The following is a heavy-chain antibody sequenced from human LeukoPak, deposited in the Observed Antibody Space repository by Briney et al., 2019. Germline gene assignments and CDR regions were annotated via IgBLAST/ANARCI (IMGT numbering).Heavy chain of an antibody. J-gene: IGHJ4*02. D-gene: IGHD2-2*02. CDR3: ASTYCTTTNCYIGY. V-gene: IGHV4-31*03. Sequence: SQTPSLTCTVSGGSISSGGYYWNWIRQHPGKGLERIGYICYSGSTCYNPSLQSRVTISVDTSKNQFSLKLRSVTAADTAVYYCASTYCTTTNCYIGYWGQGTLVTVSS. CDR1: GGSISSGGYY. CDR2: ICYSGST.